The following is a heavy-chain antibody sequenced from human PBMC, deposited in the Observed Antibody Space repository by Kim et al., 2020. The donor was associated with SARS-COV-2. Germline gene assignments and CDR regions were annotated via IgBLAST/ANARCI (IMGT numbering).Heavy chain of an antibody. Sequence: SETLSLTCAVSGGSISSGGYSWSWIRQPPGKGLEWIGYIYHSGSTYYNPSLKSRVTISVDRSKNQFSLKLSSVTAADTAVYYCARLVRSLHYYYYGMDVWGQGTTVTVSS. CDR3: ARLVRSLHYYYYGMDV. CDR1: GGSISSGGYS. D-gene: IGHD6-19*01. V-gene: IGHV4-30-2*01. J-gene: IGHJ6*02. CDR2: IYHSGST.